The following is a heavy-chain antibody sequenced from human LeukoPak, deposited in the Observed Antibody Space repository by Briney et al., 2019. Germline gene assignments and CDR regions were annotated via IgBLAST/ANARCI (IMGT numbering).Heavy chain of an antibody. V-gene: IGHV1-18*01. Sequence: GASVKVSCKASGYTFTSYGISWVRQAPGQGLEWMGWISAYNGNTNYAQKLQGRVTMTTDTSTSTAYMELRSLRSDDTAVYYCARRTYCSGGRCYGENWFDPWGQGTLVTVSS. CDR2: ISAYNGNT. D-gene: IGHD2-15*01. CDR1: GYTFTSYG. CDR3: ARRTYCSGGRCYGENWFDP. J-gene: IGHJ5*02.